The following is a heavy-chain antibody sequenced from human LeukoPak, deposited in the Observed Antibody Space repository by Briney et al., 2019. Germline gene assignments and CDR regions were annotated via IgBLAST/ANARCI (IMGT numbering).Heavy chain of an antibody. D-gene: IGHD1-26*01. J-gene: IGHJ6*03. CDR2: ISAYNGDT. CDR3: ARVPREYSGSYREVYYYYYYMDV. V-gene: IGHV1-18*01. Sequence: GASVKVSCKASGYTFTSYGISWVRQAPGQGLEWMGWISAYNGDTNYAQKLQGRVTMTTDTSTSTAYMELRSLRSDGTAVYYCARVPREYSGSYREVYYYYYYMDVWGKGTTVTISS. CDR1: GYTFTSYG.